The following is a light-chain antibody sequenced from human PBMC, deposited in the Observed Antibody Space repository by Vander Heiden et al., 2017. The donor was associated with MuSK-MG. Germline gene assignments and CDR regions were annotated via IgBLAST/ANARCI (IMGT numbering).Light chain of an antibody. J-gene: IGKJ4*01. CDR3: QQDGTSPLT. CDR1: QSVNSRY. V-gene: IGKV3-20*01. Sequence: EIVLTQSPGTLSLSPGERATLSCRASQSVNSRYLAWYQQKPGQAPRLLIYGASSRANGIPDRFSGGGSGTDFTLTITRLEPEDFAVYYCQQDGTSPLTFGGGTKVEIK. CDR2: GAS.